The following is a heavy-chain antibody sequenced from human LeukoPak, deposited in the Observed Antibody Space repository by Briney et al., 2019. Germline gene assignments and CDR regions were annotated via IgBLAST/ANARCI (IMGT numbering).Heavy chain of an antibody. CDR3: AKEGGTRGTFDV. J-gene: IGHJ3*01. CDR2: IKQDGSEK. D-gene: IGHD3/OR15-3a*01. V-gene: IGHV3-7*05. CDR1: GVTFSSYW. Sequence: QPGGSLRLSCAGSGVTFSSYWMSWVRQAPGKGLEWVANIKQDGSEKYYVDSVKGRFTISRDNAKNSLYLQMNSLRAEDTAVYYCAKEGGTRGTFDVWGQGTMVTVSS.